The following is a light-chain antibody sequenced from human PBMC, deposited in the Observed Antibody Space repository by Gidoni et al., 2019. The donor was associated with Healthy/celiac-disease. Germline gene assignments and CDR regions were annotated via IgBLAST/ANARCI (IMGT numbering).Light chain of an antibody. CDR1: QSISSY. J-gene: IGKJ1*01. CDR3: QQSYSTPPTWT. Sequence: IQMTHSPSSLSASVGDRVTITCRASQSISSYLNWYQQKPGKAPKLLIYAASSLQSGVPSRFSGSGSGTDFTLTISSLQPEDFATYYCQQSYSTPPTWTFGQGTKVEIK. CDR2: AAS. V-gene: IGKV1-39*01.